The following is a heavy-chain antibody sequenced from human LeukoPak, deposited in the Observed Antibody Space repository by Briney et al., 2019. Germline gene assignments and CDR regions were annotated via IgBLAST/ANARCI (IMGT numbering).Heavy chain of an antibody. CDR2: IKQDGSKK. D-gene: IGHD5-24*01. V-gene: IGHV3-7*04. CDR1: GFPFSRYW. J-gene: IGHJ4*02. Sequence: GGSLRLSCVASGFPFSRYWMTWVRQAPGKGLEWVANIKQDGSKKSYVDSVKGRFTISRDNARNSLYLQMNSLRAEDTAIYYCTRVGYIDEGIDYWGQGTLVTVSS. CDR3: TRVGYIDEGIDY.